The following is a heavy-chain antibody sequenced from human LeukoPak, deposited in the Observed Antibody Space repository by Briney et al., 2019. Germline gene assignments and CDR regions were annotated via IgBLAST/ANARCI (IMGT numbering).Heavy chain of an antibody. V-gene: IGHV4-30-4*01. Sequence: PSETLSPTCTVSGGSISSGDYYWSWIRQPPGKGLEWIGYIYYSGSTYYNPSLKSRVTISVDTSKNQFSLKLSSVTAADTAVYYCARVGDGYIYFDYWGQGTLVTVSS. CDR1: GGSISSGDYY. CDR2: IYYSGST. J-gene: IGHJ4*02. CDR3: ARVGDGYIYFDY. D-gene: IGHD5-24*01.